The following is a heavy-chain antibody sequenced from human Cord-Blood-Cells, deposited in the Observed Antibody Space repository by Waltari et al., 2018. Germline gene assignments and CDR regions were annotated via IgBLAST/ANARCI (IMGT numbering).Heavy chain of an antibody. CDR3: ARGGTGIAFDI. CDR1: GYTFTGYY. J-gene: IGHJ3*02. V-gene: IGHV1-2*02. Sequence: QVQLVQSGAEVKKPGASVKVSCKASGYTFTGYYMHWVRQAPGQGLEWMGLINPNSGGTNYAQEFQGRVTMTRDTSISTAYMELSRLRSDDTAVYYCARGGTGIAFDIWGQGTMVTVSS. D-gene: IGHD1-1*01. CDR2: INPNSGGT.